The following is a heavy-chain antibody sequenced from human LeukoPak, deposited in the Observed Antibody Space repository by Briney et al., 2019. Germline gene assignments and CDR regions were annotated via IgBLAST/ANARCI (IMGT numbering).Heavy chain of an antibody. CDR1: GGSFSGYY. CDR3: ARINYYDSSGYPIPFDY. J-gene: IGHJ4*02. CDR2: INHSGST. Sequence: PSETLSLTCAVYGGSFSGYYWSWIRQPPGKGLEWIGEINHSGSTNYNPSLKSRVTISVDTSKNQFSLNLSSVTAADTAVYYCARINYYDSSGYPIPFDYWGQGTLVTVSS. V-gene: IGHV4-34*01. D-gene: IGHD3-22*01.